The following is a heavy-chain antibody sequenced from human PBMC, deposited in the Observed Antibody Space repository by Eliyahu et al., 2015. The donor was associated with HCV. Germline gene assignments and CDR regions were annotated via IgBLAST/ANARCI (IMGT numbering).Heavy chain of an antibody. CDR1: GFTFSTYW. V-gene: IGHV3-7*01. D-gene: IGHD3-22*01. CDR2: INRDGSEK. J-gene: IGHJ1*01. CDR3: ARGITYYYDTSGYYFQY. Sequence: EVHLVESGGGLVQPGGSLRLACAASGFTFSTYWMSWVRQAPGKGXEWVANINRDGSEKYYVESVKGRFTVSRDNAKNSLYLHMNSLRAEDTAVYYCARGITYYYDTSGYYFQYWGQGTLVTVSS.